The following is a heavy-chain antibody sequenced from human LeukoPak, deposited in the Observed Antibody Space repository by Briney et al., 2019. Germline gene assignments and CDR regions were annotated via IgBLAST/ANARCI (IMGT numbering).Heavy chain of an antibody. V-gene: IGHV3-23*01. D-gene: IGHD2-15*01. CDR3: AKDQGPGYCSGGSCPIGMDV. CDR2: ISGSGSST. CDR1: GFTFSSYA. Sequence: PGGSLRLSCAASGFTFSSYAMSWVRQAPGKGLEWVSAISGSGSSTYYADSVKGRFTISRDNSKNTLYLQMNSLRAEDTAVYYCAKDQGPGYCSGGSCPIGMDVWGKGTTVTVSS. J-gene: IGHJ6*03.